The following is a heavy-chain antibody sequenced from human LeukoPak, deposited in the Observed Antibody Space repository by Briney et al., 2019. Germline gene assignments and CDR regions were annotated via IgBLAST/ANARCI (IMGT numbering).Heavy chain of an antibody. CDR1: AFTFNTFDNFA. CDR3: AKGTAVAGIYSFDY. J-gene: IGHJ4*02. Sequence: GGSLRLSCSVSAFTFNTFDNFAMNWVRQAPGKGLEWVAAISESGASTYYAASVKGRFTISRDNSKNTLYLQMNSLRAEDTAVYYCAKGTAVAGIYSFDYWGQGTLVTVSS. CDR2: ISESGAST. D-gene: IGHD6-19*01. V-gene: IGHV3-23*01.